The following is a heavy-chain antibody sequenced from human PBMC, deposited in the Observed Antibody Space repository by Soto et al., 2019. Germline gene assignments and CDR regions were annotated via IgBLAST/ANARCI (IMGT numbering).Heavy chain of an antibody. Sequence: PGGSLRLSCAASTFTFSTYALSWVRQAPGRGLEWVSSISARGDNTHYADSVKGRFTISRDNSKDTLYLQMNSLGAEDTAVYYCATGDTSAYYFMFYWGQGALVTSPQ. CDR3: ATGDTSAYYFMFY. D-gene: IGHD3-22*01. V-gene: IGHV3-23*01. CDR1: TFTFSTYA. J-gene: IGHJ4*02. CDR2: ISARGDNT.